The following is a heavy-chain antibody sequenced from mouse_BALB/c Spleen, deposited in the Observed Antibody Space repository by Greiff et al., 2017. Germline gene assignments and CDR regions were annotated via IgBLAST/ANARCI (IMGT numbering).Heavy chain of an antibody. CDR1: GFTFSSYA. CDR2: ISSGGSYT. Sequence: EVQGVESGGGLVQPGGSRKLSCAASGFTFSSYAMSWVRQSPEKRLEWVAEISSGGSYTYYPDTVTGRFTISRDNAKNTLYLEMSSLRSEDTAMFYCARDSFDVWGAGTTVTVSS. V-gene: IGHV5-9-4*01. J-gene: IGHJ1*01. CDR3: ARDSFDV.